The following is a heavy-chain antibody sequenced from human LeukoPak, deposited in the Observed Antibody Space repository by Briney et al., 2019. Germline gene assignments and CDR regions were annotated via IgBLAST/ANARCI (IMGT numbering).Heavy chain of an antibody. V-gene: IGHV4-61*02. J-gene: IGHJ4*02. CDR1: GGSISSGSYY. CDR2: IYTSGST. D-gene: IGHD3-22*01. CDR3: ARARGRYYDSGGYYPMYYFDY. Sequence: SETLSLTCTVSGGSISSGSYYWSWIRQPAGKGLEWIGRIYTSGSTNYNPSLKSRVTISVDTSENQFSLKLSSVTAADTAVYYCARARGRYYDSGGYYPMYYFDYWGQGTLVTVSS.